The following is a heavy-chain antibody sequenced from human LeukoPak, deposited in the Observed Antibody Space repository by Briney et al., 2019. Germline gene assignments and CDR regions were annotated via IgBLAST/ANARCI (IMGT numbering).Heavy chain of an antibody. CDR3: ARARWGGDSDY. Sequence: GGSLRLSCAASGFTFSSYSMNWVRQAPGKGLVWVSRINSDGTSTSYADSVKGRFTISRDNAKNTLYLQMNSLRAEDTAVYYCARARWGGDSDYWGQGTLVTVSS. D-gene: IGHD5-24*01. V-gene: IGHV3-74*01. CDR2: INSDGTST. J-gene: IGHJ4*02. CDR1: GFTFSSYS.